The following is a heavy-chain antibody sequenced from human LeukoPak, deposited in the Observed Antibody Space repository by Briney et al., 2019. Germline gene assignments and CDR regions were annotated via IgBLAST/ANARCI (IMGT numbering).Heavy chain of an antibody. J-gene: IGHJ4*02. V-gene: IGHV4-34*01. Sequence: SSETLSLKCAVYRGSFSGFHWSWIRQPPGQGLEWSGDINHSGSSNYNPSLKSRVAISVDTSKNQFSLKLSSVTAADTAVYYCARGDAPFPFDYWGQGTLVTVS. CDR2: INHSGSS. CDR1: RGSFSGFH. CDR3: ARGDAPFPFDY. D-gene: IGHD2/OR15-2a*01.